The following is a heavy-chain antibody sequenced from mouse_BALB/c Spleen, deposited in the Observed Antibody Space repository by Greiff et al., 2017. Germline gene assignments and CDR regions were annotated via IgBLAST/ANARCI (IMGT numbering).Heavy chain of an antibody. CDR1: GFTFSSYT. V-gene: IGHV5-12-2*01. D-gene: IGHD1-1*01. J-gene: IGHJ3*01. CDR3: ARQYYYGSAWFAY. CDR2: ISNGGGST. Sequence: EVQLVESGGGLVKPGGSLKLSCAASGFTFSSYTMSWVRQTPEKRLEWVAYISNGGGSTYYPDTVKGRFTISRDNAKNTLYLQMSSLKSEDTAMYYCARQYYYGSAWFAYWGQGTLVTVSA.